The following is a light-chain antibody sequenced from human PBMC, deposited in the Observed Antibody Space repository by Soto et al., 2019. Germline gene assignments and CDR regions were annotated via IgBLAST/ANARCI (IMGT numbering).Light chain of an antibody. CDR2: DAS. CDR3: HQRQYCPPIP. Sequence: EIVLTQSPGTLSLSPGEGATLSCRTSLSVSVYLDWYQQKPGQAPRLLISDASNRATGIPARFSGSGSGTDFTLTISSLEPEDFAVYYCHQRQYCPPIPFAQGTRLEI. J-gene: IGKJ5*01. V-gene: IGKV3-11*01. CDR1: LSVSVY.